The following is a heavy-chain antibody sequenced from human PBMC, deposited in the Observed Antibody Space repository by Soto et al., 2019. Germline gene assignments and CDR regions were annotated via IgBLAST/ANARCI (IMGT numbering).Heavy chain of an antibody. V-gene: IGHV1-69*02. D-gene: IGHD6-13*01. CDR3: ARGQQQLVLSNWFDP. CDR2: IIPILGIA. Sequence: QVQLVQSGAEVKKPGSSVKVSCKASGGTFSSYTISWVRQAPGQGLEWMGRIIPILGIANYAQKFQGRVTITEDKSTSTAYMELSSLRSEDTAVYYCARGQQQLVLSNWFDPWGQGTLVTVSS. CDR1: GGTFSSYT. J-gene: IGHJ5*02.